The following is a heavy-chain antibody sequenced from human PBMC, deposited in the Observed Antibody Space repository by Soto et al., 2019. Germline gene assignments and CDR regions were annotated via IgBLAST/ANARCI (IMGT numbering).Heavy chain of an antibody. Sequence: QVQLQESGPGLVKPSQTLSLTCTVTGASITSGGYYWSWIRQHPGKGLEWIGYIYYSGNTYYNPSLKSRVTISLDTSKNQFSLKLSSVTAADTAVYYCARNGPEYETLTTFDYWGQGTLVTVSS. V-gene: IGHV4-31*03. D-gene: IGHD1-1*01. CDR2: IYYSGNT. CDR1: GASITSGGYY. CDR3: ARNGPEYETLTTFDY. J-gene: IGHJ4*02.